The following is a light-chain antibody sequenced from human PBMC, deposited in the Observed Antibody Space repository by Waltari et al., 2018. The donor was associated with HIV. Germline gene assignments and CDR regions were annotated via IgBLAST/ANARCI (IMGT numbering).Light chain of an antibody. CDR3: CSYASSGTLVV. V-gene: IGLV2-23*02. CDR1: SSDIGNSNL. CDR2: EVP. Sequence: QSALAQPASVSGSPGQSISISCTEASSDIGNSNLVSWYQHHTGRAPKLLIFEVPKRPSVVSPRFSGSKSGNTASLTISDLQAEDEADYYCCSYASSGTLVVFGGGTRVTVL. J-gene: IGLJ2*01.